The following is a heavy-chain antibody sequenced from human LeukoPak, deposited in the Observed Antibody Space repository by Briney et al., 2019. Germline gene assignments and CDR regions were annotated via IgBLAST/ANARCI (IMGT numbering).Heavy chain of an antibody. CDR2: IYYSGST. V-gene: IGHV4-59*11. Sequence: SETLSLTCTVSGGSISGHYWTWIRQPPGKGLEWIGYIYYSGSTYYNPSLKSRVTISVDTSKNQFSLKLSSVTAADTAVYYCARSYSSGWYLGGDYWGQGTLVTVSS. D-gene: IGHD6-19*01. J-gene: IGHJ4*02. CDR3: ARSYSSGWYLGGDY. CDR1: GGSISGHY.